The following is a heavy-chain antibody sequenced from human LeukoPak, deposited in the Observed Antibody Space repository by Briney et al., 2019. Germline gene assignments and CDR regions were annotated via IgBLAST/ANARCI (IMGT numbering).Heavy chain of an antibody. Sequence: GGSLRLSCVASRFSFSTSEMSWVRRAPGKGLEGLSYISTTGSDIIYADSVKGRFTMSRDNAKNSLFLQMNSLRAEDTAVYYCARETRDSSGLGAFDIWGRGTMVTVS. CDR2: ISTTGSDI. CDR1: RFSFSTSE. J-gene: IGHJ3*02. V-gene: IGHV3-48*03. CDR3: ARETRDSSGLGAFDI. D-gene: IGHD3-22*01.